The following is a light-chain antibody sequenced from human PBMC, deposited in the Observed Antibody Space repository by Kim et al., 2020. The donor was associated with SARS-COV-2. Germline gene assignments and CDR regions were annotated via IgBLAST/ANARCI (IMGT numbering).Light chain of an antibody. CDR1: KGISNY. CDR3: QKYNSFPWT. Sequence: AFVGDSITITCRASKGISNYLVWYQQKTGEVLKVLIYAASPLQSALPSRFSGSASGTDFTLTIRTLQPEDAATYYCQKYNSFPWTFGQGTKVDIK. J-gene: IGKJ1*01. V-gene: IGKV1-27*01. CDR2: AAS.